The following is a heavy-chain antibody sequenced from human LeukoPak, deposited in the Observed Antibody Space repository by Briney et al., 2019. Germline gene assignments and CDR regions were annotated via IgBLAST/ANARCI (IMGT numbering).Heavy chain of an antibody. CDR1: GYTFTSYG. J-gene: IGHJ4*02. D-gene: IGHD3-22*01. Sequence: ASVKVSFKASGYTFTSYGISWVRQAPGQGLEWMGWISAYNGNTNYAQKLQGRVTMTTDTSTSTAYMELRSLRSDDTAVYYCASSLNPDYYDSSGYLIYFDYWGQGTLVTVSS. CDR2: ISAYNGNT. V-gene: IGHV1-18*01. CDR3: ASSLNPDYYDSSGYLIYFDY.